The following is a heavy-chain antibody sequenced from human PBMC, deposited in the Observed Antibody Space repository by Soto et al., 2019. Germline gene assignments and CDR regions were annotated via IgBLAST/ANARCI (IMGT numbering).Heavy chain of an antibody. CDR1: GGSISSSNW. CDR2: IYHSGST. D-gene: IGHD4-17*01. Sequence: QVQLQESGPGLVKPSGTLSVTCAVSGGSISSSNWWSWVRQPPGKGLEWIGEIYHSGSTNYNPSLKSRVTISVDKSKNQFSLTLTSVTAADTAVYYCARTNYGDYWGVGNWGQGTLVTVCS. V-gene: IGHV4-4*02. J-gene: IGHJ4*02. CDR3: ARTNYGDYWGVGN.